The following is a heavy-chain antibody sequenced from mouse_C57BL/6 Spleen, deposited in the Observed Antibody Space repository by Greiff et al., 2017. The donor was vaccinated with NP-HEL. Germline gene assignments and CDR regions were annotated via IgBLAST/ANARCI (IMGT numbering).Heavy chain of an antibody. CDR2: IYPGDGDT. J-gene: IGHJ1*03. D-gene: IGHD5-1*01. CDR3: AREEYPAYVDV. V-gene: IGHV1-80*01. Sequence: VQLQQSGAELVKPGASVKISCKASGYAFSSYWMNWVKQRPGKGLEWIGQIYPGDGDTNYNGKFKGKATLTADKSSRTAYMQLSSLTSEDSAVYFCAREEYPAYVDVWGTGTTVTVSS. CDR1: GYAFSSYW.